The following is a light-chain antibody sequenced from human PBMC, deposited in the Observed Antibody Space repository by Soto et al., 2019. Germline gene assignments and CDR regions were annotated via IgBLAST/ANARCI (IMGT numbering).Light chain of an antibody. V-gene: IGKV2-28*01. Sequence: DILMTQSPLSLTVTPGESASISCRSSQSILHSNGYYYLDWYLQKPGQSPQLLIYLTSTRASGVPDRFSGSGSGRDFTLKISRVEAEDVGIYYCMQCLQTPRTFGGGTKVEIK. CDR1: QSILHSNGYYY. CDR3: MQCLQTPRT. CDR2: LTS. J-gene: IGKJ4*01.